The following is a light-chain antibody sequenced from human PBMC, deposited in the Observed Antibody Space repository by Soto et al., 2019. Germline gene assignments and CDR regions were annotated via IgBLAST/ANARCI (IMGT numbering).Light chain of an antibody. CDR1: QFVSSNS. CDR2: NAS. V-gene: IGKV3-20*01. Sequence: EIVLNQSPGTLSLYPGERATLSCRASQFVSSNSLAWYQQKRGQAPRLLIHNASSRATGIPDRFSGSGSGTDFTLTISRLEPEDFAVYYCQQYAGSPRTFGQGTKMDIK. CDR3: QQYAGSPRT. J-gene: IGKJ1*01.